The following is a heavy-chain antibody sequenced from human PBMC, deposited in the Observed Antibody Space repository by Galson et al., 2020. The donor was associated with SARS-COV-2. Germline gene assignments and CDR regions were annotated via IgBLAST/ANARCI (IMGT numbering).Heavy chain of an antibody. Sequence: NSGGSLRLSCAASGFTFSDYYMSWIRQAPGKGLEWVSYISCSGSTIYYADSVKGRFTISRDNAKNSLYLQMNSLRAEDTAVYYCARDSYYYDSSGYPVFDYWGQGTLVTVSS. V-gene: IGHV3-11*01. CDR2: ISCSGSTI. CDR3: ARDSYYYDSSGYPVFDY. D-gene: IGHD3-22*01. J-gene: IGHJ4*02. CDR1: GFTFSDYY.